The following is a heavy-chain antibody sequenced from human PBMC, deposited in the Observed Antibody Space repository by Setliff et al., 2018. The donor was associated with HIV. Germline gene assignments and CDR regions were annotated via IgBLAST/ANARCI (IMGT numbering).Heavy chain of an antibody. D-gene: IGHD6-19*01. CDR1: GFSLSAHG. Sequence: PGGSLRLSCAASGFSLSAHGMHWVRQAPGKGLEWVAGIWHDVTKDYYADSVKGRFSLSGDYSKNTVSLQMNSLRAEDTAVYYCAKTQGWYLIDYWGQGTLVTVSS. CDR2: IWHDVTKD. V-gene: IGHV3-33*06. CDR3: AKTQGWYLIDY. J-gene: IGHJ4*02.